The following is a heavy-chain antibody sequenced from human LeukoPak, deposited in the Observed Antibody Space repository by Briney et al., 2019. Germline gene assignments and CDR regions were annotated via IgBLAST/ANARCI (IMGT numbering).Heavy chain of an antibody. CDR3: ARASNFNSGGPGGDP. CDR1: GXTLGNYA. Sequence: GGSLSLSCAASGXTLGNYAMHWVRQAPGKGLEWVSVISYDGRNKFYADSVRGRFTISKDNSQNTLYLQMSGLRTEDTAVYYCARASNFNSGGPGGDPWGQGTLVTVSS. D-gene: IGHD3-10*01. CDR2: ISYDGRNK. V-gene: IGHV3-30*04. J-gene: IGHJ5*02.